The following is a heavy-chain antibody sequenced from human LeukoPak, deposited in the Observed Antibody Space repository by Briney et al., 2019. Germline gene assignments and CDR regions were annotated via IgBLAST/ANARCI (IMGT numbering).Heavy chain of an antibody. V-gene: IGHV3-23*01. D-gene: IGHD3-22*01. J-gene: IGHJ4*02. CDR2: ISGSGGST. CDR1: GFTFSSYA. Sequence: GGSLRLSCAASGFTFSSYAMSWVRQAPGKGLEWVSAISGSGGSTYYADSVKGRFTISRDNSKNKLYLQMNSLRAEDTAVYYCAKERARYYDSSGIDYWGQGTLVTVSS. CDR3: AKERARYYDSSGIDY.